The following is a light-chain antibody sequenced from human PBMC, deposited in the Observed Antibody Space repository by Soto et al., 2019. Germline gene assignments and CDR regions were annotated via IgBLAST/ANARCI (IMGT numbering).Light chain of an antibody. CDR3: HQSNSCPPT. J-gene: IGKJ5*01. CDR1: QSVSSN. V-gene: IGKV3-11*01. Sequence: ENLLTQSPSSLSSSPGDRATLSCRASQSVSSNLDWYQQKPGQAPRLLIYDASSRDSGIPARFSGSGSGTDFTLTISSLQPEDFATYSCHQSNSCPPTFGEGTRVEIK. CDR2: DAS.